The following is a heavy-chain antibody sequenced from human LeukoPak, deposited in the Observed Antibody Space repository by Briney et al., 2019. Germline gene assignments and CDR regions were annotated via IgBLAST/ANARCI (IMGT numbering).Heavy chain of an antibody. CDR1: GYTFIGYY. CDR2: INPNSGGT. CDR3: AKGYSSSSGYCYYYMDV. Sequence: ASVKVSCKACGYTFIGYYMHWVRQAPGQELEWMGGINPNSGGTNYAQKFQGRVTMTRDTSNSTAYMEMSRLRSEDTAVYYCAKGYSSSSGYCYYYMDVWGKGTTVTVSS. V-gene: IGHV1-2*02. J-gene: IGHJ6*03. D-gene: IGHD6-6*01.